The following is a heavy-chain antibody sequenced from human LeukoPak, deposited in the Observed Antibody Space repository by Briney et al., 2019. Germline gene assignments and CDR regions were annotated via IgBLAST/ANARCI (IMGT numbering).Heavy chain of an antibody. J-gene: IGHJ4*02. CDR1: GFTFSSYA. CDR2: ISGSGGST. CDR3: AKAMIVVVTIDY. V-gene: IGHV3-23*01. D-gene: IGHD3-22*01. Sequence: GGSLRLSCAASGFTFSSYAMSWVRQAPGKGLEWVSAISGSGGSTYYADSVKGRFTISRDNSKTTLYLQMNSLRAEDTAVYYCAKAMIVVVTIDYWGQGTLVTVSS.